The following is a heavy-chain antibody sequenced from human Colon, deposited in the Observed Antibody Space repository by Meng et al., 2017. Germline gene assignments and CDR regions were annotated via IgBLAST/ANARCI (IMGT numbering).Heavy chain of an antibody. Sequence: EVQLVESGGGLVKPGGSLRLSCAASGFTFSSYSMNWVRQAPGKGLEWVSSISSSSSYADSVKGRFTISRDNAKNSLYLQMSSLRAEDTAVYYCARGRVVVVASPSDYWGQGTLVTVSS. CDR3: ARGRVVVVASPSDY. CDR1: GFTFSSYS. J-gene: IGHJ4*02. D-gene: IGHD2-15*01. CDR2: ISSSSS. V-gene: IGHV3-21*01.